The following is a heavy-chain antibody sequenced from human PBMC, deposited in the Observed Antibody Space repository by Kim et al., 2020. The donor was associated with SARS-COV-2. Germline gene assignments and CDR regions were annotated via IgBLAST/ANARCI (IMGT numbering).Heavy chain of an antibody. Sequence: ASVKVSCKASGYTFTSYYMHWVRQAPGQGLEWMGIINPSGGSTSYAQKFQGRVTMTRDTPTSTVYMELSSLRSEDTAVYYCARETMVRGVIIKYSWFDTWGQGTLVTVSS. V-gene: IGHV1-46*01. D-gene: IGHD3-10*01. J-gene: IGHJ5*02. CDR2: INPSGGST. CDR1: GYTFTSYY. CDR3: ARETMVRGVIIKYSWFDT.